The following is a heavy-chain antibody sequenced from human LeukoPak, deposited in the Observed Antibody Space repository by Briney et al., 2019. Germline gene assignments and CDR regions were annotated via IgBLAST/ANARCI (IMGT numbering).Heavy chain of an antibody. CDR1: GYTFTSYY. V-gene: IGHV1-46*01. D-gene: IGHD1-26*01. CDR3: ARTPSYLSGSYQTAEFDH. Sequence: ASVKVSCKASGYTFTSYYMHWVRQAPGQGLEWMGIINPSGGSTSYAQKFQGRVTMTRDTSTSTVYMELSSLRSEDTAVYYCARTPSYLSGSYQTAEFDHWGQGTLVTVSS. J-gene: IGHJ5*02. CDR2: INPSGGST.